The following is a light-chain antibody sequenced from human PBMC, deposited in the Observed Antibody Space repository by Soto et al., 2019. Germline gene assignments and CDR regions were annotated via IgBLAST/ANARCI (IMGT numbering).Light chain of an antibody. J-gene: IGKJ1*01. Sequence: DIQMTKSPSSLSASVGGRVTIPCRASQAIRNDLGWYQQTPGKAPKRLIYAASSLDSEVPLRFSGSVSGTEVALTISSLHPVEFETYYSRQHNTYPWTCGQSTEVEI. CDR1: QAIRND. CDR3: RQHNTYPWT. CDR2: AAS. V-gene: IGKV1-17*01.